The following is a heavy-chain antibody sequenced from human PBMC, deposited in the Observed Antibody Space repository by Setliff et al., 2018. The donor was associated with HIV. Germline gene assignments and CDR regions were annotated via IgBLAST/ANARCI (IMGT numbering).Heavy chain of an antibody. J-gene: IGHJ4*02. V-gene: IGHV4-4*07. Sequence: PSETLSLTCTVSDSGTYYWSWIRQPAGKGLEWIGRIYTSGSTNYNPSLKSRVTMSVDTSKNQFSLKLSSVTAADTAVYYCARRRDGYNSAPWRNDYWGQGTLVTVSS. CDR2: IYTSGST. D-gene: IGHD5-12*01. CDR1: DSGTYY. CDR3: ARRRDGYNSAPWRNDY.